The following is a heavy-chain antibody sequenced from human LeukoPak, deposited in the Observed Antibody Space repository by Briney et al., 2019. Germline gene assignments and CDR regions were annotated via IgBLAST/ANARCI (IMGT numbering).Heavy chain of an antibody. J-gene: IGHJ6*02. Sequence: GASVKVSCKASGYTFTSYDINWVRQATGQGLEWMGWMNPNSGNTGYAQKFQGRVTMTRNTSISTAYMELSRLRSEDTAVYYCARGLAAGPYYYYYGMDVWGQGTTVTVSS. CDR3: ARGLAAGPYYYYYGMDV. D-gene: IGHD6-13*01. V-gene: IGHV1-8*01. CDR2: MNPNSGNT. CDR1: GYTFTSYD.